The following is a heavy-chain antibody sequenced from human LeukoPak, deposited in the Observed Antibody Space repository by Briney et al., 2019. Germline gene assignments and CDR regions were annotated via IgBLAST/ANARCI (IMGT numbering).Heavy chain of an antibody. J-gene: IGHJ4*02. D-gene: IGHD2-15*01. CDR2: IKQYGSEK. CDR1: VFTFSIYW. V-gene: IGHV3-7*01. CDR3: ATVGTPYPLYCSGGSCPLDY. Sequence: PGGSLRLSCAASVFTFSIYWMSGVREAPGEGLEGVSNIKQYGSEKYYGDCVKGLFTIYTENAKKSLSLKMTPLRPEDTAVYSCATVGTPYPLYCSGGSCPLDYWGQGTLVTVSS.